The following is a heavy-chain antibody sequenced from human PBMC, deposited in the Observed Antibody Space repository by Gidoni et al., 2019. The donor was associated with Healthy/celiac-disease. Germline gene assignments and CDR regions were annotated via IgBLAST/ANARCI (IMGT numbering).Heavy chain of an antibody. CDR1: GGSISSGGYS. V-gene: IGHV4-31*03. D-gene: IGHD3-3*01. CDR2: IYYSGST. J-gene: IGHJ6*02. CDR3: ARDFLIFGVVTDYYYGMDV. Sequence: QVQLQESGPGLVKPSQTLSLTCTVSGGSISSGGYSWSWIRQHPGKGLEWIGYIYYSGSTYYNPSLKSRVTISVDTSKNQFSLKLSSVTAADTAVYYCARDFLIFGVVTDYYYGMDVWGQGTTVTVSS.